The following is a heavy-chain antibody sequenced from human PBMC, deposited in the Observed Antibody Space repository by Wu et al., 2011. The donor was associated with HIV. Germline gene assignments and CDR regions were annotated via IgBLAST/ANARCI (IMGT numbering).Heavy chain of an antibody. Sequence: QVQLVQSGAEVKKPGSSVKVSCKASGGTFSRYAINWVRQAPGQGLEWMGRIIPILGTPNNAQKFQGRVTITADKSTSTAYMDLSSLRSEDTAVYYCARSTVIRGVTPPITHYYGTGRLGPRDHGHR. D-gene: IGHD3-10*01. V-gene: IGHV1-69*04. J-gene: IGHJ6*02. CDR2: IIPILGTP. CDR1: GGTFSRYA. CDR3: ARSTVIRGVTPPITHYYGTGR.